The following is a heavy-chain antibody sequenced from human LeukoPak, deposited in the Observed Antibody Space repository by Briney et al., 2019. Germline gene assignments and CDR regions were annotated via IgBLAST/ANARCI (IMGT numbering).Heavy chain of an antibody. D-gene: IGHD6-13*01. V-gene: IGHV3-21*01. Sequence: PGGSLRLSCAASGFTFSSYSMNWVRQAPAKGLEWVSSISSSSSYIYYADSVKGRFTISRDNAKNSLYLQMNSLRAEDTAVYYCARIGRQLVRGAFDIWGQGTMVTVSS. CDR2: ISSSSSYI. J-gene: IGHJ3*02. CDR1: GFTFSSYS. CDR3: ARIGRQLVRGAFDI.